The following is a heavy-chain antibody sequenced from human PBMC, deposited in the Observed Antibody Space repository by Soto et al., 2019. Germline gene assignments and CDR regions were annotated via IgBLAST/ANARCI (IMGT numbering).Heavy chain of an antibody. CDR1: GGTFSSYA. J-gene: IGHJ5*02. D-gene: IGHD4-4*01. V-gene: IGHV1-69*13. CDR3: ARDRVTVTRFDP. Sequence: SVKVSCKASGGTFSSYAISWVRQAPGQGLEWMGGIIPIFGTANYAQKFQGRVTITADESTSTAYMELSSLRSEDTAVYYCARDRVTVTRFDPWGQGTLVTVSS. CDR2: IIPIFGTA.